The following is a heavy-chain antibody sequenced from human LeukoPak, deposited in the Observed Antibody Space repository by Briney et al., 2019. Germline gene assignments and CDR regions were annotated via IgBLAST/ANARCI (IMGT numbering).Heavy chain of an antibody. Sequence: PSETLSLTCAVSGGSISSSNWWSWVRQPPGKGLEWIGEIYHSGSTNYNPSIKSRVTISVDKSKNQFSLRLSSVTAADTAVYYCARVGMTKFSGVYYYYYMDVWGKGTTVTVSS. CDR2: IYHSGST. CDR3: ARVGMTKFSGVYYYYYMDV. D-gene: IGHD1-26*01. CDR1: GGSISSSNW. J-gene: IGHJ6*03. V-gene: IGHV4-4*02.